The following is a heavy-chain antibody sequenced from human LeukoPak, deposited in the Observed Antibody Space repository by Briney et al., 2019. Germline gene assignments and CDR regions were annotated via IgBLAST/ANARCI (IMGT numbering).Heavy chain of an antibody. V-gene: IGHV1-69*13. CDR1: GYTFTSYD. D-gene: IGHD3-10*01. CDR2: IIPIFGTA. Sequence: SVKVSCKASGYTFTSYDINWVRQAPGQGLEWMGGIIPIFGTANYAQKFQGRVTITADESTSTAYMELSSLRSEDTAVYYCARAFRDPGYFDLWGRGTLVTVSS. CDR3: ARAFRDPGYFDL. J-gene: IGHJ2*01.